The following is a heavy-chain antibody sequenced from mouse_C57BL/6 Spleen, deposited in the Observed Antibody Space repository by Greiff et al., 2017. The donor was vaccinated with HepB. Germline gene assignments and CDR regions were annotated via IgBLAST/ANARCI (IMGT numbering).Heavy chain of an antibody. CDR1: GFTFTDYY. D-gene: IGHD1-1*01. V-gene: IGHV7-3*01. CDR2: IRNKANGYTT. J-gene: IGHJ1*03. Sequence: EVKLMESGGGLVQPGGSLSLSCAASGFTFTDYYMSWVRQPPGKALEWLGFIRNKANGYTTEYSASVKGRFTISRDNSQSILYLQMNALRAEDSATYYCARYQRYGSSRYFDVWGTGTTVTVSS. CDR3: ARYQRYGSSRYFDV.